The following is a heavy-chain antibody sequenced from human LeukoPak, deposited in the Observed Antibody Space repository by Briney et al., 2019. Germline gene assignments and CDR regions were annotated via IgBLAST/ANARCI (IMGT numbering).Heavy chain of an antibody. Sequence: SETLSLTCTVSGGSISSSSYYWGWIRQPPGKGLEWIGSIYYSGSTYYNPSLESRVTISVDTSKNQFSLKLSSVTAADTAVYYCARHPDDFWSGYPKPYFDYWGQGTLVTVSS. CDR3: ARHPDDFWSGYPKPYFDY. CDR1: GGSISSSSYY. V-gene: IGHV4-39*01. J-gene: IGHJ4*02. D-gene: IGHD3-3*01. CDR2: IYYSGST.